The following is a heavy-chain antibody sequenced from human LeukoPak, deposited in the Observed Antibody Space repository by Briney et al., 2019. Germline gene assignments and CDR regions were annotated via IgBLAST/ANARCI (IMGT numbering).Heavy chain of an antibody. J-gene: IGHJ4*02. D-gene: IGHD6-19*01. CDR2: ISASGDDP. CDR3: ATVVVGSSGWLFDN. CDR1: GFTFGDYA. V-gene: IGHV3-23*01. Sequence: GGSLRLSCTASGFTFGDYAMSWVRQAPGKGLEWVSFISASGDDPRYADSVKGRFTISRDNFKNILYLHMDSLRAEDTAVYFCATVVVGSSGWLFDNWGQGTLVTVSP.